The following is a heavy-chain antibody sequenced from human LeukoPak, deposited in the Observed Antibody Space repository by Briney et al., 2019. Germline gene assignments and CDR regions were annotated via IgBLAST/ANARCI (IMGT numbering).Heavy chain of an antibody. J-gene: IGHJ6*03. Sequence: GGALRLSWAASGFTFEDYGMSWVRQAPGKGLEWVSGINWNGGSTGYADSVKGRFTISRDNAKNSLYLQMNSLRAEDTALYYCARVRTQGYYYYYMDVWGKGTTVTVSS. CDR1: GFTFEDYG. CDR3: ARVRTQGYYYYYMDV. CDR2: INWNGGST. V-gene: IGHV3-20*04.